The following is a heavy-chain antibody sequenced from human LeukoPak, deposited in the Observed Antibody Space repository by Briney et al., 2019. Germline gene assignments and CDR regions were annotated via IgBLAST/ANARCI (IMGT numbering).Heavy chain of an antibody. V-gene: IGHV1-8*01. CDR2: MNPNSGNT. D-gene: IGHD6-13*01. CDR1: GYACTSYD. J-gene: IGHJ4*02. CDR3: AREAAAYDY. Sequence: ASVNVSCKASGYACTSYDISWVRQATGQGLEWMGWMNPNSGNTGYAQKFQGRVTMTRNTSISTAYMELSSLRFEDTAVYYCAREAAAYDYWGQGTLVTVSS.